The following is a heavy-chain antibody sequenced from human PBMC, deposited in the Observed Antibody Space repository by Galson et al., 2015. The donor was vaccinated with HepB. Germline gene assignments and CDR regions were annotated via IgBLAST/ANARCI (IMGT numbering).Heavy chain of an antibody. CDR2: IIPIFGTA. Sequence: SVKVSCKASGGTFSSYAISWVRQAPGQGLEWMGGIIPIFGTANYAQKFQGRVTITADESTSTAYMELSSLRSEDTAVYYCARGYMVGGTVTTVYYYMDVWGKGTTVTVSS. CDR3: ARGYMVGGTVTTVYYYMDV. J-gene: IGHJ6*03. D-gene: IGHD4-17*01. CDR1: GGTFSSYA. V-gene: IGHV1-69*13.